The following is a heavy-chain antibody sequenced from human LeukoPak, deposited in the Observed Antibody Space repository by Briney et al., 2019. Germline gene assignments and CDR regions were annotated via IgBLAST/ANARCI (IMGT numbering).Heavy chain of an antibody. D-gene: IGHD3-10*01. CDR2: VSYSSSTI. Sequence: GGSLRLSCAASGFTFSSYSMNWVRQAPGKGLEWISYVSYSSSTIYYADSVKGRFTISRDNAKNSLYLQMNSLRDEDTAVYYCARDAHIVRGVNPLDYWGRGTLVTVSS. V-gene: IGHV3-48*02. J-gene: IGHJ4*02. CDR3: ARDAHIVRGVNPLDY. CDR1: GFTFSSYS.